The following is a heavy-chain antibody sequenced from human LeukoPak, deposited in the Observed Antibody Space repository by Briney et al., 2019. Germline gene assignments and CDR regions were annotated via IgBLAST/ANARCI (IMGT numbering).Heavy chain of an antibody. CDR1: GFIFSIYA. V-gene: IGHV3-23*01. D-gene: IGHD1-1*01. J-gene: IGHJ4*02. Sequence: GGTLRLSCAASGFIFSIYAMSWVRQAPGKRLEWVSSVTNSGGSTYYADSVKGRFAISRDNFKNTLYLQMNTLRADDTAVYYCVQETGHNWGYLDYWGQGTLVTVSS. CDR3: VQETGHNWGYLDY. CDR2: VTNSGGST.